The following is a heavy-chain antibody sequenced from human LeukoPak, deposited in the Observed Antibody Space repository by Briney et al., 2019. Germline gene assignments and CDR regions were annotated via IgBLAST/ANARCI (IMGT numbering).Heavy chain of an antibody. CDR2: INHSGST. Sequence: PSETLSLTCAVYGGSFSGYYWSWIRQPPGKGLEWIGEINHSGSTNYNPSLTSRVTISVDTSKNQFSLKLSAVTAADTAVYYCARRTHNNAGYYYYYMDVWGKGTTVTVSS. V-gene: IGHV4-34*01. CDR1: GGSFSGYY. D-gene: IGHD1-14*01. CDR3: ARRTHNNAGYYYYYMDV. J-gene: IGHJ6*03.